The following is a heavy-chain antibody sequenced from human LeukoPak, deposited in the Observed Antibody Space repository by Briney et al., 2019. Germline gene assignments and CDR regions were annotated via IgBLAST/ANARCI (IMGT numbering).Heavy chain of an antibody. CDR1: GFNFSSYW. CDR3: AKDGFYDFWSGYPNH. V-gene: IGHV3-74*01. CDR2: INSVGSST. D-gene: IGHD3-3*01. Sequence: GGSLRLSCAASGFNFSSYWMHWVRQAPRKGLVWVSRINSVGSSTIYADSVKGRFTISRDNAKNTLYLQINSLRAEDTAMYYCAKDGFYDFWSGYPNHWGQGTLVTVSS. J-gene: IGHJ5*02.